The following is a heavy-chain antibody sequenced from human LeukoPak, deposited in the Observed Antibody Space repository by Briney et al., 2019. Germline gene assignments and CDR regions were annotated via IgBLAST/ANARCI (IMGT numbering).Heavy chain of an antibody. CDR1: GFTFSSYA. D-gene: IGHD6-19*01. V-gene: IGHV3-23*01. CDR3: AKACISVWSIFNCGDY. CDR2: ISGSGGST. Sequence: GGSLRLSCAASGFTFSSYAMSWVRQAPGKGLEWVSAISGSGGSTYYADSVKGRFTISRDNSKNTLYLQMNSLRAEDTAVYYCAKACISVWSIFNCGDYWGQGTLVTVSS. J-gene: IGHJ4*02.